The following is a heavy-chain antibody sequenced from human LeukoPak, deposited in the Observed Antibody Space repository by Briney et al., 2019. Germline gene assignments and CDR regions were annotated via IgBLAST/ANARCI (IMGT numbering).Heavy chain of an antibody. Sequence: ASVKVSCKASGYTFTAYYMHWVRQAPGQGLEWMGWINPNSGGTNYAQKFQGRVTMTRDTSITTAYMELSRLRSDDTAVYYCSCSTRGSYNDYWGQGTLVTVSS. CDR3: SCSTRGSYNDY. V-gene: IGHV1-2*02. J-gene: IGHJ4*02. CDR1: GYTFTAYY. CDR2: INPNSGGT. D-gene: IGHD3-16*01.